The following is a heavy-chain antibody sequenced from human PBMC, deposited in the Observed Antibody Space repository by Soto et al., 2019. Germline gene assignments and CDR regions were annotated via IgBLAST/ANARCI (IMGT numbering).Heavy chain of an antibody. J-gene: IGHJ4*02. CDR1: GFTFSSYA. CDR2: ISYDGSNK. CDR3: ARELPSIEGFGSQIDY. Sequence: QVQLVESGGGVVQPGRSLRLSCAASGFTFSSYAMHWVRQAPGKGLEWVAVISYDGSNKYYADSVKGRFTISRDNSKNTLYLQMNILRAEDTAVYYCARELPSIEGFGSQIDYWGQGTLVTVSS. V-gene: IGHV3-30-3*01. D-gene: IGHD3-10*01.